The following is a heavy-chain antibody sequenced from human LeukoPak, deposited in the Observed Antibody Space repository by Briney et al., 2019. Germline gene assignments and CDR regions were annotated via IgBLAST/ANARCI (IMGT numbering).Heavy chain of an antibody. D-gene: IGHD3-10*01. J-gene: IGHJ4*02. CDR3: ARDSSTYYYGSGSYGGSVDY. CDR2: ISGSGGST. Sequence: GGTLRLSCAASGFTFSSYGMSWVRQAPGKGLEWVSAISGSGGSTYYADSVKGRFTISRDNSKNTLYVQMNSLRAEDTAVYYCARDSSTYYYGSGSYGGSVDYWGQGTLVTVSS. V-gene: IGHV3-23*01. CDR1: GFTFSSYG.